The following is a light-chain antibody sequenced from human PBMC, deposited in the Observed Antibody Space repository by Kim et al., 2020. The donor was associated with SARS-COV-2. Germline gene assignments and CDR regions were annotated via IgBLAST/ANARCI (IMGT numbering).Light chain of an antibody. CDR3: QVWDSSTVV. Sequence: SVALGQTARITGGGNNIGSKNVRWYQQKPGQAPVLVIYRDTNRPSGIPERFSGSNSGNTATLTISRAQAGDEADYFCQVWDSSTVVFGGGTKLTVL. V-gene: IGLV3-9*01. J-gene: IGLJ2*01. CDR2: RDT. CDR1: NIGSKN.